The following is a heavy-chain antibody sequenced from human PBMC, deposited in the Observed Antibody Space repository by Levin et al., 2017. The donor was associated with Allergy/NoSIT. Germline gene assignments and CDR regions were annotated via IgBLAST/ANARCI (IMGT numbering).Heavy chain of an antibody. CDR1: GFTFSSYA. CDR2: ISYDGSNK. D-gene: IGHD4-17*01. CDR3: ARWDYGDYPDAFDI. Sequence: GESLKISCAASGFTFSSYAMHWVRQAPGKGLEWVAVISYDGSNKYYADSVKGRFTISRDNSKNTLYLQMNSLRAEDTAVYYCARWDYGDYPDAFDIWGQGTMVTVSS. V-gene: IGHV3-30-3*01. J-gene: IGHJ3*02.